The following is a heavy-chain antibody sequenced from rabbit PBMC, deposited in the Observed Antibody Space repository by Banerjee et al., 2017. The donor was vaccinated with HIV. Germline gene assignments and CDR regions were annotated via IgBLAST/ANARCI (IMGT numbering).Heavy chain of an antibody. V-gene: IGHV1S45*01. CDR2: IEPDSSGFT. D-gene: IGHD4-1*01. J-gene: IGHJ4*01. CDR3: ARDLAGVIGWNFYL. Sequence: QEQLVESGGGLVQPEGSLTLTCTASGVSFSSSSYLCWVRQAPGKGLEWIACIEPDSSGFTYFATWAKGRFTISKTSSTTVTLQMTRLTAADTATYFCARDLAGVIGWNFYLRGPGTLVTVS. CDR1: GVSFSSSSY.